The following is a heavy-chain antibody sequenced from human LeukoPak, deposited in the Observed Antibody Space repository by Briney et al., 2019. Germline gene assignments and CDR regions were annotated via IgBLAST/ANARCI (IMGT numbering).Heavy chain of an antibody. D-gene: IGHD3-3*01. V-gene: IGHV4-30-4*08. CDR2: IYYSGST. Sequence: PSETLSLTCTVSGGSISSGDYYWSWIRQPPGKGLEWIGYIYYSGSTYYNPSLKSRVTISVDTSKNQFSLKLSSVTAADTAVYYCARVPRPHGYYDFWSGYPPFDPWGQGTLVTVSS. J-gene: IGHJ5*02. CDR3: ARVPRPHGYYDFWSGYPPFDP. CDR1: GGSISSGDYY.